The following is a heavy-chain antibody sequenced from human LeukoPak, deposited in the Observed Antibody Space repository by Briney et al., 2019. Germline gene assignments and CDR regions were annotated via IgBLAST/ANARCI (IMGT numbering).Heavy chain of an antibody. D-gene: IGHD6-19*01. CDR2: ISGSGGST. J-gene: IGHJ4*02. CDR3: APDMLAVAGSEDY. CDR1: GFTFSSYA. Sequence: GGSLRLSCAASGFTFSSYAMSWVRQAPGEGLEWVSAISGSGGSTYYADSVKGRFTISRDNSKNTLYLQMNSLRAEDTAVYYCAPDMLAVAGSEDYWGQGTLVTVSS. V-gene: IGHV3-23*01.